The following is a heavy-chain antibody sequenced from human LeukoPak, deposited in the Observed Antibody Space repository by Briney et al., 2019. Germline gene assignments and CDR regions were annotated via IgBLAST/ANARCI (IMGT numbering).Heavy chain of an antibody. J-gene: IGHJ4*02. D-gene: IGHD6-19*01. CDR3: ARGDSSGWISRF. CDR2: IYTSGST. CDR1: GGSISSGSYY. V-gene: IGHV4-61*02. Sequence: TLSLTCTVSGGSISSGSYYWSWIRQPAGKGLEWIGRIYTSGSTNYNPSLKSRVTISVDTSKNQFSLKLSSVTAADTAVYYCARGDSSGWISRFWGQGTLVTVSS.